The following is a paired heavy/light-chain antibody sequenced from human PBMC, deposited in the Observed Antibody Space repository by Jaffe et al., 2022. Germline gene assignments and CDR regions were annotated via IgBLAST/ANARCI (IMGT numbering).Light chain of an antibody. CDR1: QSLLHSSGYNY. CDR3: MQGLQILTYT. J-gene: IGKJ2*01. V-gene: IGKV2-28*01. CDR2: LGS. Sequence: DIVMTQSPLSLPVTPGEPASISCRSNQSLLHSSGYNYLDWFLQKPGQSPQLLIYLGSNRASGVPDRFSGSGSGTDFTLKISRVEAEDVGVYYCMQGLQILTYTFGQGTKLEIK.
Heavy chain of an antibody. V-gene: IGHV1-69*05. CDR1: GGTFRSYL. D-gene: IGHD3-9*01. J-gene: IGHJ4*02. CDR3: AGGDLSYYNILTDYCPFDF. Sequence: QVQLVQSGAEVKKPGSSVKVSCKVSGGTFRSYLITWVRQAPGQGLEWMGGIIPMFGTPNYAQKFQGRVTITTDESTRTAYMELRSLGSEDTAMYYCAGGDLSYYNILTDYCPFDFWGQGTLVTVSS. CDR2: IIPMFGTP.